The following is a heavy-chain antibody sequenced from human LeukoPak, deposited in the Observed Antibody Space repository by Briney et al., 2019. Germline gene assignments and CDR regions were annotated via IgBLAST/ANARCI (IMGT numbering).Heavy chain of an antibody. CDR2: XXGSGGST. CDR3: ARHRTLQGVVIMGAMDV. J-gene: IGHJ6*02. Sequence: GGSLRLSCAASGFTFSSYAMSWVRHAPGRGXXXXXXXXGSGGSTYYAXXXKXRFTXSRDNSKNPLYLQMNRLRAEDTAVYYXARHRTLQGVVIMGAMDVWGQGTTVTVSS. CDR1: GFTFSSYA. D-gene: IGHD3-3*01. V-gene: IGHV3-23*01.